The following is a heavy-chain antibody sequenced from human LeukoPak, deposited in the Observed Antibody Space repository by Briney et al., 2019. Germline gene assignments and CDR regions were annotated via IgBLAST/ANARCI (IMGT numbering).Heavy chain of an antibody. D-gene: IGHD2-8*02. V-gene: IGHV3-7*01. Sequence: GGSLRLSCAASGFTFSRSWMSGGRQAPGKGVEWGANIKEDGSEKNYGESVNRLFPLSRHNPRHSLYLQMNSLRAEDTAVYYCTQETWSSEYWGQGTLVTVSS. CDR2: IKEDGSEK. CDR1: GFTFSRSW. J-gene: IGHJ4*02. CDR3: TQETWSSEY.